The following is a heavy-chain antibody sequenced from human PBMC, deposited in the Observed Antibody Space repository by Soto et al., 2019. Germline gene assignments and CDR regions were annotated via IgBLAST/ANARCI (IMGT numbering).Heavy chain of an antibody. CDR2: IYSGGNI. CDR3: ARVAYSNGWIFDY. CDR1: GFTVSNNF. J-gene: IGHJ4*01. Sequence: GGSLRLSCAASGFTVSNNFLMWVRQAPGKGLEWVSLIYSGGNIHYADSVKGRFTISRDNAKNSLQLQMNSLRAEDTAIYFCARVAYSNGWIFDYWGQGTLVTVSS. V-gene: IGHV3-53*01. D-gene: IGHD6-19*01.